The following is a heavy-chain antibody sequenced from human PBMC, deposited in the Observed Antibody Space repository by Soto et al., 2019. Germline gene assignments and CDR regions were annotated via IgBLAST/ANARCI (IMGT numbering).Heavy chain of an antibody. CDR3: ARASMYIWNDH. CDR2: VNPSSGNT. CDR1: GYTFTTYD. J-gene: IGHJ5*02. D-gene: IGHD1-20*01. Sequence: QVQLVQSGAEVKRPGASVKVSCEASGYTFTTYDINWVRQASGQGLEWMGCVNPSSGNTVYAQKFHGRVTMTRDTSISTAYMELSSLKSDDTAIYYCARASMYIWNDHWGQGNVVTVSS. V-gene: IGHV1-8*01.